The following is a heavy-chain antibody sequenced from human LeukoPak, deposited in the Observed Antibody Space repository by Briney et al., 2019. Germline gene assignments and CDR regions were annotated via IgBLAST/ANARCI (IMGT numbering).Heavy chain of an antibody. D-gene: IGHD4-17*01. Sequence: GGSLRLSCAASRFTFSSYGMHWVRQAPGKGLEWVSYISHTSSYTNYADSVKGRFTISRDNAKNSLYLQMNSLRAEDTALYYCARDRTDYGAFDIWGQGTMVTVSS. CDR2: ISHTSSYT. V-gene: IGHV3-21*05. J-gene: IGHJ3*02. CDR1: RFTFSSYG. CDR3: ARDRTDYGAFDI.